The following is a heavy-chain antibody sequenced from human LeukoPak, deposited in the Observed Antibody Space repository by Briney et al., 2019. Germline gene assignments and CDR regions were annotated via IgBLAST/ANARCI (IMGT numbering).Heavy chain of an antibody. CDR1: GYTFTNYD. CDR2: MNPKSGNT. V-gene: IGHV1-8*03. J-gene: IGHJ4*02. Sequence: ASVKVSCKASGYTFTNYDINWVRQATGQGLEWMGWMNPKSGNTGYAQTFKGRVTITTNTSITTVFMELSSLRSEDTAVYYCARTENVGAIPFDYWGQGTLVTVSS. CDR3: ARTENVGAIPFDY. D-gene: IGHD1-26*01.